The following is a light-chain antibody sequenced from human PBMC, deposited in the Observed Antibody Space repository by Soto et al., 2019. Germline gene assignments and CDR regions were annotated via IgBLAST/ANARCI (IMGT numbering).Light chain of an antibody. CDR2: GAS. J-gene: IGKJ2*01. V-gene: IGKV3-15*01. CDR1: ESISTN. Sequence: EGLMTQSPATLSVSAGERVTLSCRASESISTNLAWYQQKPGQAPRLLIYGASTRATGIPARFSGSGSGTEFSLRISRLQSEDSAVYFCQQYRNWPPMYTFGQGTKLQIK. CDR3: QQYRNWPPMYT.